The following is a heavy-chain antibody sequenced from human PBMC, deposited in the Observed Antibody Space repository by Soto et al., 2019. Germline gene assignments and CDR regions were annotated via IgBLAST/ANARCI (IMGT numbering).Heavy chain of an antibody. CDR3: ARGPATAKPEGVDF. D-gene: IGHD1-1*01. Sequence: ASVKVSCKASGYTFSDYYIHWVRQAPGQGLEWMGWINPNSGGTKYAPKFQGGVTMTRDTSITTAYMELSRLRSGDTAVYYCARGPATAKPEGVDFWGQGTLVTVSS. J-gene: IGHJ4*02. CDR2: INPNSGGT. CDR1: GYTFSDYY. V-gene: IGHV1-2*02.